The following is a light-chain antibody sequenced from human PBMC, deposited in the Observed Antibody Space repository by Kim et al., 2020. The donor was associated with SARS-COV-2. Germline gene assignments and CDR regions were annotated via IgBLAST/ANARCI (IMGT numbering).Light chain of an antibody. Sequence: PGDRATLSCRASQSVSSNSLAWYQQKPGQAPRLLIYGASSRATGIPDRFSGSGSGTDFTLTITRLEPEDFAVYYCQQYSSSPATFGQGTKVDIK. J-gene: IGKJ1*01. CDR1: QSVSSNS. CDR2: GAS. CDR3: QQYSSSPAT. V-gene: IGKV3-20*01.